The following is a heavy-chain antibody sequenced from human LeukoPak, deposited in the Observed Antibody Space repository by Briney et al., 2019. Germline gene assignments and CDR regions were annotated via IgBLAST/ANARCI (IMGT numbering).Heavy chain of an antibody. J-gene: IGHJ4*02. D-gene: IGHD3-22*01. V-gene: IGHV3-23*01. CDR1: GFTFSSYA. Sequence: GASLRLSCAASGFTFSSYAMSWVRQAPGKGLEWVSVISVSGGSTSYGDSVKGRFTISRDNSKNTVYLQMNSLRAEDTAVYYCAKGGSSGYYSSFDYWGQGTLVTVSS. CDR3: AKGGSSGYYSSFDY. CDR2: ISVSGGST.